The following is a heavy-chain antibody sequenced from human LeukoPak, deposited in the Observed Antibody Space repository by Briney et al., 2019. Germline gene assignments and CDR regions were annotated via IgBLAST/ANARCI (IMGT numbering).Heavy chain of an antibody. J-gene: IGHJ3*02. V-gene: IGHV3-30-3*01. D-gene: IGHD4-17*01. CDR1: GFTFSSYA. CDR2: ISYDGSNK. Sequence: PGRSLRLSCAASGFTFSSYAMHLVRQAPGKGLEWVAVISYDGSNKYYADSVKGRFTISRDNSKNTLYLQMNSLRAEDTAVYYCARDPPYGLNAFDIWGQGTMVTVSS. CDR3: ARDPPYGLNAFDI.